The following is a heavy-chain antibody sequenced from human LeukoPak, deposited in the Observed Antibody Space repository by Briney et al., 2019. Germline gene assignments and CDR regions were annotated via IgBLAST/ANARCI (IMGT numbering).Heavy chain of an antibody. J-gene: IGHJ4*02. D-gene: IGHD3-22*01. V-gene: IGHV3-23*01. CDR1: GFTFRSYA. CDR2: MSGSGGST. CDR3: ARLYYFDSSKRGSY. Sequence: GGSLRLSCAASGFTFRSYAMSWVRQAPGKGLEWVSGMSGSGGSTYYADSVKGRFTISRDNSKNRLYLQMNSLRAEDTAVYYCARLYYFDSSKRGSYWGQGTLVTASS.